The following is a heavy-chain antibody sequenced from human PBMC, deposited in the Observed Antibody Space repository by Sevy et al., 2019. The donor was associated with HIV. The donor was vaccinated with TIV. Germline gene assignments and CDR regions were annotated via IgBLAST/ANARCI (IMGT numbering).Heavy chain of an antibody. CDR1: GGSISSGGYY. J-gene: IGHJ5*02. D-gene: IGHD2-8*01. CDR3: ARVRTVAGVNGVGWFDP. V-gene: IGHV4-61*02. Sequence: SQTLSLTCTVSGGSISSGGYYWSWIRQPAGEGLEWIGRIYPSGSTNYRPSLKSRVTMSVDTSKNQFSPELSSVTAADTAVYYCARVRTVAGVNGVGWFDPWGQGTLVTVSS. CDR2: IYPSGST.